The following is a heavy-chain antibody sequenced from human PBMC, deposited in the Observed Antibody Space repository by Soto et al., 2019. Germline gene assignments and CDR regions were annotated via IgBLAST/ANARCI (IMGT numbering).Heavy chain of an antibody. CDR2: ISAYNGNT. Sequence: ASVKVSCKASGYTFTSYGISWVRQAPGQGLEWMGWISAYNGNTNYAQKLQGRVTMTTDTSTSTAYMELRSLRSDDTAVYYCARDRDYYYVWGSYRPFDYWGQGTLVTVSS. CDR1: GYTFTSYG. CDR3: ARDRDYYYVWGSYRPFDY. J-gene: IGHJ4*02. D-gene: IGHD3-16*02. V-gene: IGHV1-18*01.